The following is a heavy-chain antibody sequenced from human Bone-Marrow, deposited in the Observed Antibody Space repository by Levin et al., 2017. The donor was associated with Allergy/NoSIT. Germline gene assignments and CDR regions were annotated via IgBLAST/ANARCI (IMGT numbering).Heavy chain of an antibody. J-gene: IGHJ3*02. CDR3: ARVNSGYDSGPIDI. CDR2: IWYDESKE. V-gene: IGHV3-33*01. CDR1: GFSFNKYG. D-gene: IGHD5-12*01. Sequence: GESLKISCAASGFSFNKYGMHWVRQAPGKGLEWVAVIWYDESKEYYVDSVKGRFTISRDNSKNTLYLQMTSLRAEDTGLYYCARVNSGYDSGPIDIWDQGTMVIVSS.